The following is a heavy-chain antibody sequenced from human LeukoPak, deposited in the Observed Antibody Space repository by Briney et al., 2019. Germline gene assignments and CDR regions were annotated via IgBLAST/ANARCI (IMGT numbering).Heavy chain of an antibody. Sequence: ASVKVSCKASGYTFTSYYMHWVRQAPGQGLEWMGIINPSGGSRSYSQNFQGRVTMTRDTSTSTAHVELSSLRSEDTAVYYCAMGVGTSAFDIWGQGTMVTVSS. V-gene: IGHV1-46*01. J-gene: IGHJ3*02. CDR2: INPSGGSR. D-gene: IGHD1-14*01. CDR3: AMGVGTSAFDI. CDR1: GYTFTSYY.